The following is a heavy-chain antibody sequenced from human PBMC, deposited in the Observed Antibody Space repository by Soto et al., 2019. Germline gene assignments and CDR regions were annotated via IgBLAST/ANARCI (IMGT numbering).Heavy chain of an antibody. CDR3: ARELEVDTAMVTGSYFDY. Sequence: QVQLVQSGAEVKKPGSSVKVSCKASGGTFSSYAISWVRQAPGQGLEWMGGIIPIFGTANYAQKFQGRVTITEDKSTSTAYMELSSLRSEDTAVYYCARELEVDTAMVTGSYFDYWGQGTLVTVSS. J-gene: IGHJ4*02. CDR1: GGTFSSYA. V-gene: IGHV1-69*06. D-gene: IGHD5-18*01. CDR2: IIPIFGTA.